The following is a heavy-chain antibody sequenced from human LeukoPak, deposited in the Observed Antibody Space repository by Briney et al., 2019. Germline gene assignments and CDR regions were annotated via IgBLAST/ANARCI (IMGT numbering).Heavy chain of an antibody. CDR1: GFTFSNAW. Sequence: GGSLRLSYAASGFTFSNAWMSWVRQAPGKGLEWVGRIKSKTDGGTTDYAAPVKGRFTISRDDSKNTLYLQMNSLKTEDTAVYYCTTDYYCSSTSCPYYFDYWGQGTLVTVSS. CDR2: IKSKTDGGTT. CDR3: TTDYYCSSTSCPYYFDY. V-gene: IGHV3-15*01. J-gene: IGHJ4*02. D-gene: IGHD2-2*01.